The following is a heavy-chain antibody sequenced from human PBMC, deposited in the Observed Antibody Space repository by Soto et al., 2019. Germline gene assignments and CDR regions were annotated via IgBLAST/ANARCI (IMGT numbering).Heavy chain of an antibody. Sequence: PSETLSLTCTVSGGSISSYYWSWIRQPPGKGLEWIGYIYYSGSTNYNPSLKSRVTISVDTSKNQFSLKLSSVTAADTAVYYCARDKIREGTYYDSPPGYYYYMDVWGKGTTVTVSS. CDR2: IYYSGST. J-gene: IGHJ6*03. CDR3: ARDKIREGTYYDSPPGYYYYMDV. CDR1: GGSISSYY. D-gene: IGHD3-3*01. V-gene: IGHV4-59*01.